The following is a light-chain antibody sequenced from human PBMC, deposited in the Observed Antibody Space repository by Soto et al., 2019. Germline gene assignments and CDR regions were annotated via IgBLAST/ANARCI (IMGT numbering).Light chain of an antibody. V-gene: IGLV1-40*01. CDR2: GNS. Sequence: QSVLTLPPSVSGAPGQRVTISCTGSSSNIGAGYDVHWYLQLPGTAPKLLIYGNSNRPSGVPDRFSGSKSGTSASLAITGLQAEDEADYYCQSYDSSLSGYVFGTGTKVTVL. CDR3: QSYDSSLSGYV. J-gene: IGLJ1*01. CDR1: SSNIGAGYD.